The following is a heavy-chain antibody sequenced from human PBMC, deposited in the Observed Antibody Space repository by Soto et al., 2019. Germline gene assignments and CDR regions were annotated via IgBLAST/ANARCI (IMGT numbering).Heavy chain of an antibody. Sequence: PGASVKVSCKAHGYTFTTSYVDWVRQAPGQGLEWMGIILPSSGSTSYAQNFQGRVTMTRDTSTSTVYMELTSLRIEDTAVYYCARARGYSFGLPQNWFDPWGQGTPVTVSS. J-gene: IGHJ5*02. CDR3: ARARGYSFGLPQNWFDP. CDR2: ILPSSGST. D-gene: IGHD5-12*01. V-gene: IGHV1-46*01. CDR1: GYTFTTSY.